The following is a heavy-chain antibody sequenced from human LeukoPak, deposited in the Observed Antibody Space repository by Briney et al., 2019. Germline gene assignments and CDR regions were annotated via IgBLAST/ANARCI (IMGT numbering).Heavy chain of an antibody. CDR3: AKRAVTFDY. D-gene: IGHD4-17*01. V-gene: IGHV3-23*01. CDR1: GFTFSS. Sequence: GASLRLSCAASGFTFSSMSWARQAPGKGLEWVSALTASGTDINTYYADSVKGRFTISRDSSKNTLYLQMNSLRTEDTAIYYCAKRAVTFDYWGQGTLVTVSS. CDR2: LTASGTDINT. J-gene: IGHJ4*02.